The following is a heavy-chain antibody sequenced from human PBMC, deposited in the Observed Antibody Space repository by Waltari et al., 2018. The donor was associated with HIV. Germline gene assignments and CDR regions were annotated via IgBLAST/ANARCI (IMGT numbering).Heavy chain of an antibody. CDR2: ISAYNGNT. J-gene: IGHJ3*02. CDR3: ARDYSGSGSYFPDI. CDR1: GCPFTTYG. D-gene: IGHD3-10*01. V-gene: IGHV1-18*01. Sequence: QAQRVPSGAEVKKPAASVTVSCKDCGCPFTTYGISWVRTAPGQGLEWMGWISAYNGNTNYAQKLQGRVTMTTDTSTSTAYVELRSLRSDDTAVYYCARDYSGSGSYFPDIWGQGTMVTVSS.